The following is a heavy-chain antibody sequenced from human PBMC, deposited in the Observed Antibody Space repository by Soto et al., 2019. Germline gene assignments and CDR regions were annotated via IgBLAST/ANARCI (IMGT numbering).Heavy chain of an antibody. D-gene: IGHD2-8*02. Sequence: PSETLSLTCTVSGASITGSSYWSWIRQPAGKGLEWIGRFSLSGTTNYNPSLRSRVTMSADVSKNQFSLRLTSVTAADTALYYCARGMTPPGAPAWYYFDSWGQGTLVTVSS. CDR2: FSLSGTT. CDR3: ARGMTPPGAPAWYYFDS. CDR1: GASITGSSY. J-gene: IGHJ4*02. V-gene: IGHV4-4*07.